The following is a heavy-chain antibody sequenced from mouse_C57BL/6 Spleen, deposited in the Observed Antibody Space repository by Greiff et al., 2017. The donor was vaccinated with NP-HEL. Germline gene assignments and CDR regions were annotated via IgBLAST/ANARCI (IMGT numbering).Heavy chain of an antibody. CDR2: IRNKANGYTT. CDR1: GFTFTDYY. CDR3: ARKEERYIDY. J-gene: IGHJ2*01. V-gene: IGHV7-3*01. Sequence: DVMLVESGGGLVQPGGSLSLSCAASGFTFTDYYMSWVRQPPGKALEWLGFIRNKANGYTTEYSASVKGQFTISRDNSQIIRYIHMDTLSDEDSATYYCARKEERYIDYWGQGTTLTVSS.